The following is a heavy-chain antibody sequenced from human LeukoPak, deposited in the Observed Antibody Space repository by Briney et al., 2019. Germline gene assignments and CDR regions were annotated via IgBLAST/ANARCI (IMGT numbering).Heavy chain of an antibody. Sequence: GASLKISCKGSGYSFTSYGIGWVRQLPGKGLEWMGIIYPGDSDTRYSPSFQGQVTISADKSISTAYLEWSSLKASDTAMYYCARGGYYDILTGYHDYWGQGTLVTVSS. CDR1: GYSFTSYG. D-gene: IGHD3-9*01. V-gene: IGHV5-51*01. J-gene: IGHJ4*02. CDR3: ARGGYYDILTGYHDY. CDR2: IYPGDSDT.